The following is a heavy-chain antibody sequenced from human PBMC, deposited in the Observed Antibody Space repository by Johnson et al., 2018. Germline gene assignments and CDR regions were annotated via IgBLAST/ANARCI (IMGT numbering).Heavy chain of an antibody. Sequence: LVQSGGGLVKPGGSLRLSCAASGFTFSSYSMNWVRQAPGKGLEWVSSIGISSSYINYADSVKGRFTISRDNAENSLYRQRNRLRAEDTAVYYCARHPFVAGLGFGYYYYGRDVWGQGTTVTVSS. V-gene: IGHV3-21*01. CDR3: ARHPFVAGLGFGYYYYGRDV. J-gene: IGHJ6*02. D-gene: IGHD3-16*01. CDR2: IGISSSYI. CDR1: GFTFSSYS.